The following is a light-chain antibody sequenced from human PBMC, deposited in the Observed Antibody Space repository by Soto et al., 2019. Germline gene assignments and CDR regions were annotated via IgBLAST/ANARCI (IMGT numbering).Light chain of an antibody. J-gene: IGKJ1*01. CDR1: QGIGDT. CDR2: RAS. CDR3: QQYSNWPPWT. Sequence: EVVLTQSPATLSVSPGEGVTLSCRASQGIGDTLAWYQQKPGQAPRLLIFRASSRATGVPARFSASGSGTEFTLTISGLQSEDFAVYYCQQYSNWPPWTFGPGTKVDIK. V-gene: IGKV3-15*01.